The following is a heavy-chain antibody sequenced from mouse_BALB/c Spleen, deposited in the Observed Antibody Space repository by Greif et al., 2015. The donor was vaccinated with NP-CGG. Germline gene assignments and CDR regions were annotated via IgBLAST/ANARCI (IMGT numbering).Heavy chain of an antibody. D-gene: IGHD4-1*02. Sequence: DLVKPGASVKLSCKASGYTFTSYWINWIKQRPGQGLEWIGRIAPGSGSTYYNEMFKGKATLTVDTSSSTAYIQLSSLSSEDSAVYFCARGGINWDWYFDVWGAGTTVTVSS. CDR2: IAPGSGST. J-gene: IGHJ1*01. CDR3: ARGGINWDWYFDV. V-gene: IGHV1S41*01. CDR1: GYTFTSYW.